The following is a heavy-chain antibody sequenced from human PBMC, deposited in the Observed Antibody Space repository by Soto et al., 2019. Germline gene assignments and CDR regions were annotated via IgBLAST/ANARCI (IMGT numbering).Heavy chain of an antibody. CDR1: GYTFTGYY. Sequence: GASVKVSCKASGYTFTGYYMHWVRQAPGQGLEWMGWINPNSGGTNYAQKLQGRFTISRDNSKNTLYLQMNSLRAEDTAVYYCANVGGRKGFDYWGQGTLVTVSS. J-gene: IGHJ4*02. CDR2: INPNSGGT. CDR3: ANVGGRKGFDY. V-gene: IGHV1-2*02.